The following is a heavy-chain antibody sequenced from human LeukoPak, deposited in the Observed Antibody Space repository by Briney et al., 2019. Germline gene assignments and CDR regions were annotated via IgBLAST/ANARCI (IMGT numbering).Heavy chain of an antibody. V-gene: IGHV1-18*01. CDR1: GYTFTSYG. CDR2: ISAYNGNT. Sequence: SSVKVSCKASGYTFTSYGISWVRQAPGQGLEWRGWISAYNGNTNYAQKLQGRVTMTEHTSTDTAYMELSSLRSEDTAVYYCATDIRNYDYVWGSYRHSLEYWGQGTRVTVSS. D-gene: IGHD3-16*02. CDR3: ATDIRNYDYVWGSYRHSLEY. J-gene: IGHJ4*02.